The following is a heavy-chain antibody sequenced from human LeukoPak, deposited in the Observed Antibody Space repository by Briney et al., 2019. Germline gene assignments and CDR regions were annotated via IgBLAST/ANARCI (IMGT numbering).Heavy chain of an antibody. D-gene: IGHD2-15*01. CDR2: IKNTEDT. J-gene: IGHJ3*02. CDR3: ARGVVSRAFDI. Sequence: SETLSLTCTASSDSISSYYWSWLRQPPGRGLEWIGYIKNTEDTKYNPALKSRVTISVDTSKNQFSLKLSSVTAADTAVYYCARGVVSRAFDIWGQGTMVTVSS. V-gene: IGHV4-4*09. CDR1: SDSISSYY.